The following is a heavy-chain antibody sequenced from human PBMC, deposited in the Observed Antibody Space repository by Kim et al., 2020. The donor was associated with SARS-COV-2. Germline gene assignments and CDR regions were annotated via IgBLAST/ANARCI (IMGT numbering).Heavy chain of an antibody. CDR2: IDPSDSYT. CDR1: GYSFTSYW. D-gene: IGHD3-10*01. V-gene: IGHV5-10-1*01. J-gene: IGHJ4*02. CDR3: ARPLGGRFGDPTAGIYYFDY. Sequence: GESLKISCKGSGYSFTSYWISWVRQMPGKGLEWMGRIDPSDSYTNYSPSFQGHVTISADKSISTAYLQWSSLKASDTAMYYCARPLGGRFGDPTAGIYYFDYWGQGTLVTVSS.